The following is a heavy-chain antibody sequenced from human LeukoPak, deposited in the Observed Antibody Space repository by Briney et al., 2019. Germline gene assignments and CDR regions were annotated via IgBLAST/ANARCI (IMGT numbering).Heavy chain of an antibody. J-gene: IGHJ6*03. CDR1: GFTFSSYW. Sequence: GGSLRLSCAASGFTFSSYWMSWVRQAPGKGLEWVANIKQDGSEKYYVDSVKGRFTISRDNAKNSLYLQMNSLRAEDTAVYYCARVVAEYYYYMDVWGKGTTVTVSS. CDR3: ARVVAEYYYYMDV. V-gene: IGHV3-7*04. D-gene: IGHD2-15*01. CDR2: IKQDGSEK.